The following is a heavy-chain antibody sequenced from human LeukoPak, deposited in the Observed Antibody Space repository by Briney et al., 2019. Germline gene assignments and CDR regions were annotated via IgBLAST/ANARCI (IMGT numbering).Heavy chain of an antibody. CDR1: GGSISSYY. D-gene: IGHD1-26*01. J-gene: IGHJ4*02. Sequence: SETLSLTCTVSGGSISSYYWSWIRQPPGKGLEFIAIIYHSGITYYNPSLKSRVTISVDTSKNQFSLNLSSVTAADTAVYYCARVGANGAGDYWGQGTLVTVSS. CDR2: IYHSGIT. CDR3: ARVGANGAGDY. V-gene: IGHV4-59*08.